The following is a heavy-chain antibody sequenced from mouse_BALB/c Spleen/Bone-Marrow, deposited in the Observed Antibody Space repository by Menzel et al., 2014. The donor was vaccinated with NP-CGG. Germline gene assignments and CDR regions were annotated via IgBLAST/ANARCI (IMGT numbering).Heavy chain of an antibody. CDR1: GFTFSYYT. Sequence: EVMLVESGGGLVHPGGSLKLSCAASGFTFSYYTMSWVRQTPEKRLEWVAYISNGGSTTYHPDTVKGRFTISRDNAKNTLYLQMSSLKSEDTAMYYCARDGYDVGGALGYWGQGTSVTVSS. V-gene: IGHV5-12-2*01. J-gene: IGHJ4*01. D-gene: IGHD2-2*01. CDR2: ISNGGSTT. CDR3: ARDGYDVGGALGY.